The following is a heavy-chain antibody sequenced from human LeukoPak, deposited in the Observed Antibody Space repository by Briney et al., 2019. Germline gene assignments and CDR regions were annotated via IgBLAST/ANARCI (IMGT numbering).Heavy chain of an antibody. Sequence: SETLSLTCAVYGGSFSGYYWSWIRQPPGKGLEWIGYIYYSGGTNYNPSLKGRVTISVDTSKNQFSLKLSSVTAADTAVYYCARVESPGYCSSTSCYEDYYYGMDVWGQGTTVTVSS. V-gene: IGHV4-59*01. J-gene: IGHJ6*02. D-gene: IGHD2-2*03. CDR3: ARVESPGYCSSTSCYEDYYYGMDV. CDR1: GGSFSGYY. CDR2: IYYSGGT.